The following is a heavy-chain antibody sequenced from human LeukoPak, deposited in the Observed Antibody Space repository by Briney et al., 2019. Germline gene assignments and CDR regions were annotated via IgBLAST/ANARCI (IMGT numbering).Heavy chain of an antibody. J-gene: IGHJ4*02. CDR3: AKERDSRGYFDY. Sequence: GGSLRLSCAASGFTFSSYAMSWVRQAPGKGLEWVSAISGSGGSTYYADSVKGRFTISRHNSKNTLYLQMNSLRAEDTARYYCAKERDSRGYFDYWGQGTLATASS. CDR2: ISGSGGST. V-gene: IGHV3-23*01. CDR1: GFTFSSYA. D-gene: IGHD3-22*01.